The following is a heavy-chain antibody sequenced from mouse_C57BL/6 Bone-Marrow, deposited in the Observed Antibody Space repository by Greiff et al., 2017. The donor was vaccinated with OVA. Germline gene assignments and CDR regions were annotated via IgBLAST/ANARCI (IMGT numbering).Heavy chain of an antibody. Sequence: QVQLQQSGAELARPGASVKLSCKASGYTFTSYGISWVKQRPGQGLEWIGEIYPRSGNTYYNEKFKGKATLTADKSSSTAYMELRSLTSEDSAVYFCASYGNYVFYAMDYRGQGTSVTVSS. CDR3: ASYGNYVFYAMDY. V-gene: IGHV1-81*01. CDR1: GYTFTSYG. CDR2: IYPRSGNT. D-gene: IGHD2-1*01. J-gene: IGHJ4*01.